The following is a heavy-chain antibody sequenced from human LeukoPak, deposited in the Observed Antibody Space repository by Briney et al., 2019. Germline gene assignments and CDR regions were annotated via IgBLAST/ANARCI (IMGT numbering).Heavy chain of an antibody. V-gene: IGHV4-34*01. D-gene: IGHD6-13*01. CDR3: ARVKYRSSWYEGDWFDP. CDR1: GGSFSGYY. Sequence: SETLSLTCAVYGGSFSGYYWSWIRQPPGKGLEWIGEINHSGSTNYNPSLKSRVTISVDTSKNQFSLKLSSVTAADTAVYYCARVKYRSSWYEGDWFDPWGQGTLVTVSS. CDR2: INHSGST. J-gene: IGHJ5*02.